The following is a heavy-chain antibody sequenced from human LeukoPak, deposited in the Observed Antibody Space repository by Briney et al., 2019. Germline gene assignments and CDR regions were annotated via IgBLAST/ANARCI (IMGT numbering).Heavy chain of an antibody. Sequence: SETLSLTCTVSGGSISSYYWSWIRQSLGKGLEWIGYIYYSGSTNCNPSLKSRVTISVDTSKNQFSLKLSSVTAADTAVYYCARRLGYSSSWYRGDWFDPWGQGTLVTVSS. D-gene: IGHD6-13*01. CDR1: GGSISSYY. J-gene: IGHJ5*02. CDR3: ARRLGYSSSWYRGDWFDP. CDR2: IYYSGST. V-gene: IGHV4-59*01.